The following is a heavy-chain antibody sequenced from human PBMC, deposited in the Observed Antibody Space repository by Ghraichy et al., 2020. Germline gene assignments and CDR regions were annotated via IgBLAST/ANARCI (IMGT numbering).Heavy chain of an antibody. CDR2: ISSSSSYT. Sequence: GESLNISCAASGFTFSDYYMSWIRQAPGKGLEWVSYISSSSSYTNYADSVKGRFTISRDNAKNSLYLQMNSLRAEDTAVYYCARDLGSGWYLGMDAGPIDYWGQGTLVTVSS. CDR1: GFTFSDYY. D-gene: IGHD6-19*01. J-gene: IGHJ4*02. V-gene: IGHV3-11*06. CDR3: ARDLGSGWYLGMDAGPIDY.